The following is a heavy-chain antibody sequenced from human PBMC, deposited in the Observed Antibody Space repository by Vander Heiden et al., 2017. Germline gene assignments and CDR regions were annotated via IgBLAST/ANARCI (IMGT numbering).Heavy chain of an antibody. J-gene: IGHJ6*02. Sequence: QVQLVQSGAEVKKPGSSVKVSCKASGGTFSSYAISWVRQAPGQGLEWMGGIIPIFGTANYAQKFQGRVTITADESTSTAYMELSSLRSEDTAVYYCARGGTMVRGVPYGRGYYYYGMDVWGQGTTVTVSS. CDR3: ARGGTMVRGVPYGRGYYYYGMDV. CDR2: IIPIFGTA. V-gene: IGHV1-69*01. CDR1: GGTFSSYA. D-gene: IGHD3-10*01.